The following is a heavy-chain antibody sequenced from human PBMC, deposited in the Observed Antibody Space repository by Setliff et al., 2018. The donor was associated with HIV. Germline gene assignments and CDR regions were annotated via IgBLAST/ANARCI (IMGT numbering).Heavy chain of an antibody. CDR2: ISIDGNRK. V-gene: IGHV3-33*01. CDR1: GFRFRSYW. J-gene: IGHJ4*02. CDR3: ATLARFAPDY. Sequence: GESLKISCAASGFRFRSYWMSWVRQSPAKGLEWVALISIDGNRKEYADSVKGRFTISRDNSKNTVYLQMSTLRAEDTAIYSCATLARFAPDYWSQGTQVTVSS.